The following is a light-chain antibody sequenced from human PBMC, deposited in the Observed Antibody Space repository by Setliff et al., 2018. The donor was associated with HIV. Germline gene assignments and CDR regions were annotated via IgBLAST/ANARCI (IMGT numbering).Light chain of an antibody. CDR1: SSDVGGYNY. J-gene: IGLJ1*01. V-gene: IGLV2-14*01. CDR2: DVS. CDR3: SSYTSSSTYV. Sequence: QSALAQPASVSGSPGQSITISCTGTSSDVGGYNYVSWYQQHPGKAPKFMIYDVSKRPSGVSNRFSGSKSGNTASLTISGPQAEDEADYYCSSYTSSSTYVFGTGTKGTV.